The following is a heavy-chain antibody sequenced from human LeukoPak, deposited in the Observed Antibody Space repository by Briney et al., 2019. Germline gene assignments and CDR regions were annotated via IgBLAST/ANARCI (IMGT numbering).Heavy chain of an antibody. CDR3: ARDYRGYSSGWYYFDY. Sequence: WASVKVSCKASGYTFTGYYMHWVRQAPGQGLEWMGWINPNSGGTNYAQKFQGRVTMTRDTSISTAYMELSRLRSDDTAVYYCARDYRGYSSGWYYFDYWGQGTLVTVSS. V-gene: IGHV1-2*02. CDR1: GYTFTGYY. D-gene: IGHD6-19*01. CDR2: INPNSGGT. J-gene: IGHJ4*02.